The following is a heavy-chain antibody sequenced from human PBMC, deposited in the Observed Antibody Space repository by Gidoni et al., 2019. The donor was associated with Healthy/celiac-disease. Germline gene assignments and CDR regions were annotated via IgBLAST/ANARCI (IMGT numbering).Heavy chain of an antibody. CDR3: ARTKTDYYDSSGPLAFDI. CDR2: ISSSSSTI. Sequence: EVQLVESGGGLVQPGGSLRPCCACPVLPFSRFSRNWVRQAPGKGREWVSYISSSSSTIYYADSVKGRFTISRDNAKNSLYLQMNSLRDEDTAVYYCARTKTDYYDSSGPLAFDIWGQGTMVTVSS. CDR1: VLPFSRFS. J-gene: IGHJ3*02. D-gene: IGHD3-22*01. V-gene: IGHV3-48*02.